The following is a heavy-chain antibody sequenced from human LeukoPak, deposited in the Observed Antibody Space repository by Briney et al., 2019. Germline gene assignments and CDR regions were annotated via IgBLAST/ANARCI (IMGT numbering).Heavy chain of an antibody. CDR3: AKYDASVNFDY. D-gene: IGHD3-16*01. J-gene: IGHJ4*02. CDR1: GFTFTNAW. CDR2: IKSKTDGGTT. Sequence: GGSLRLSCVASGFTFTNAWMSWVRQAPGKGPEWVGHIKSKTDGGTTDYSAPVKGRFIISRDDSEHTLYLQMNSLKTDDTAVYYCAKYDASVNFDYWGQGTLVTVSS. V-gene: IGHV3-15*05.